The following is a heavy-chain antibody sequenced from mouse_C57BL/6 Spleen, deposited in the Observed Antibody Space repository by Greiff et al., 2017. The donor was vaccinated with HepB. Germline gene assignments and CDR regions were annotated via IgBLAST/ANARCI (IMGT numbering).Heavy chain of an antibody. CDR1: GYTFTDYN. V-gene: IGHV1-22*01. D-gene: IGHD3-2*02. CDR3: ASSGLKAWFAY. J-gene: IGHJ3*01. CDR2: INTNNGGT. Sequence: EVQLQQSGPELVKPGASVKMSCKASGYTFTDYNMHWVKQSHGKSLEWIGYINTNNGGTSYNHKFKGKATLTVNKPSSTAYMERRSRTSEDSAVYYCASSGLKAWFAYWGQGTLVTVSA.